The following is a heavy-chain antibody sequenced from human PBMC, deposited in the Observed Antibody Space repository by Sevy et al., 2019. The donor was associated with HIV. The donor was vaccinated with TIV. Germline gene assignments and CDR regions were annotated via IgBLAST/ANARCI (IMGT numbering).Heavy chain of an antibody. CDR2: ISGSGGST. V-gene: IGHV3-23*01. J-gene: IGHJ4*02. CDR1: GFTFSSYA. CDR3: ARDGRDISGYYYEVY. D-gene: IGHD3-22*01. Sequence: GGSLRLSCAASGFTFSSYAMSWVRQAPGKGLEWVSAISGSGGSTYYADSVKGRFTISRDNSKNTLYLHMDSLRAEDTAVYYCARDGRDISGYYYEVYWGQGTLVTVSS.